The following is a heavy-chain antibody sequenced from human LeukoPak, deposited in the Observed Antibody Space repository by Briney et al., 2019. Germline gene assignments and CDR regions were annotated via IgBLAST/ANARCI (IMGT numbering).Heavy chain of an antibody. CDR2: ISSSGSTI. CDR3: ARDPILTGYNWFDP. D-gene: IGHD3-9*01. V-gene: IGHV3-11*01. CDR1: GFTFSHYY. J-gene: IGHJ5*02. Sequence: PGGSLSLSCAASGFTFSHYYMSWIRQAPGKGLEWVSYISSSGSTIYYADSVKGRFTISRDNAKNSLYLQMNSLRAEDTAVYYCARDPILTGYNWFDPWGQGTLVTVSS.